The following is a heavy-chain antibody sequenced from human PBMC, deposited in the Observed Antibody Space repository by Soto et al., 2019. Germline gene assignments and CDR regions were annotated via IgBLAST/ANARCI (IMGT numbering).Heavy chain of an antibody. CDR2: FIPMFNRP. CDR1: GGTFSSYA. Sequence: QVQLVQSGAEVKKPGSSVKVSCKASGGTFSSYAISWVRQAPGQGLEWMGGFIPMFNRPHSARKFQGRVTITADESTSTAYMALSSLRSDETAVYYCARGQFHHVSNYYYALDVWGQGTTVTVSS. V-gene: IGHV1-69*01. J-gene: IGHJ6*02. CDR3: ARGQFHHVSNYYYALDV.